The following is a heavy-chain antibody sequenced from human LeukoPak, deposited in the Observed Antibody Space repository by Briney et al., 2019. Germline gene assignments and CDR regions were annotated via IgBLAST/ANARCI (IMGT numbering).Heavy chain of an antibody. CDR2: ISWDGGST. CDR1: GFTFDDYA. J-gene: IGHJ4*02. D-gene: IGHD6-13*01. V-gene: IGHV3-43D*03. CDR3: AKDWKGIAAAGTLDY. Sequence: GGSLRLSCAASGFTFDDYAMHWVRQAPGKGLEWVSLISWDGGSTYYADSVKGRFTISRDNSKNSLYLQMNSLGAEDTALYYCAKDWKGIAAAGTLDYWGQGTLVTVSS.